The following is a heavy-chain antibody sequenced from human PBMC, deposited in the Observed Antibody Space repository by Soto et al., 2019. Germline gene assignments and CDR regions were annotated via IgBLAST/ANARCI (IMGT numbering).Heavy chain of an antibody. CDR2: ISGSGGDT. Sequence: GGSVRRSCAASGFTFSSYTMSWVRQAPGKGLEWVSAISGSGGDTYYADSVQGRFTISRDNSKNTLYLQMSSLRAEDTAAYYCAKHYCGSSTPCFDAFDFWGPGTMVTVSS. D-gene: IGHD2-2*01. V-gene: IGHV3-23*01. CDR1: GFTFSSYT. J-gene: IGHJ3*01. CDR3: AKHYCGSSTPCFDAFDF.